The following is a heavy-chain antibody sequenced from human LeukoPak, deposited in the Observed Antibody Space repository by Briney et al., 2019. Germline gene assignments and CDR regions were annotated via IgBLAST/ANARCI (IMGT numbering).Heavy chain of an antibody. J-gene: IGHJ4*02. CDR2: INPNSGGT. Sequence: VASVKVSCKASGYTFTGYYMHWVRQAPGQGLEWMGWINPNSGGTNYAQKFQGRVTMTRDTSISTAYMELSRLRSDDTAVYYCAGELNYYDSSGYYYWGQGTLVTVSS. V-gene: IGHV1-2*02. CDR1: GYTFTGYY. CDR3: AGELNYYDSSGYYY. D-gene: IGHD3-22*01.